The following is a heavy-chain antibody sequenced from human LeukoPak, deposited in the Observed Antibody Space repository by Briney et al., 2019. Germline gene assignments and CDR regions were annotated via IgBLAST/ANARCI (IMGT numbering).Heavy chain of an antibody. CDR2: IYCNDDK. V-gene: IGHV2-5*01. CDR1: GFSLSTSGVG. D-gene: IGHD4-17*01. Sequence: SGPTLVKPTQTLTLTCTFSGFSLSTSGVGVGWIRQPPGKALEWLALIYCNDDKRYSPSLKSRLTITKDTSKNQVVLTMTNMDPVDTATYYCAHTGMTTVTTYWYFDLWGRGTLVTVSS. J-gene: IGHJ2*01. CDR3: AHTGMTTVTTYWYFDL.